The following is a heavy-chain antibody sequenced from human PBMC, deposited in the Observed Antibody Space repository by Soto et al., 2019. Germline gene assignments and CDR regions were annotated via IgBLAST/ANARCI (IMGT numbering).Heavy chain of an antibody. V-gene: IGHV3-23*01. Sequence: AQLLESGGDLVQPGGSLRLSCEASGFTFNKHAINWVRQAPGKGLEWVSSISGLGNRVYYADSVKGRFTISRDNSKNTVYLQMSSLRAEDTAIFYCAKAELGMDAFDIWGPGTSVTVSS. D-gene: IGHD7-27*01. CDR3: AKAELGMDAFDI. J-gene: IGHJ3*02. CDR2: ISGLGNRV. CDR1: GFTFNKHA.